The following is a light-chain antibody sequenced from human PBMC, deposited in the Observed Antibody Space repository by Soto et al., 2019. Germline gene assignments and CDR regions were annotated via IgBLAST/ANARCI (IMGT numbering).Light chain of an antibody. Sequence: QSALTQPASVSDSPGQSITIACTGTSSDVGNYDLVSWYQQRPGKAPKLMIYEVNKRPSGVSDRFSGSKSGNTASLTISGLQAEDEADYFCCSYAGTSTFVCGTGTKVTVL. V-gene: IGLV2-23*02. J-gene: IGLJ1*01. CDR2: EVN. CDR3: CSYAGTSTFV. CDR1: SSDVGNYDL.